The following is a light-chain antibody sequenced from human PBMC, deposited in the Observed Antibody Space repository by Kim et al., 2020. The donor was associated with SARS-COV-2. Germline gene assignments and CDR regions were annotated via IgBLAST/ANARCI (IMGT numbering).Light chain of an antibody. CDR1: KSVSSN. J-gene: IGKJ1*01. V-gene: IGKV3-15*01. Sequence: EIVMTQSPATLSVSPGERATLSCRASKSVSSNLAWYQQKPGQAPRHLIYGASTRATGIPARFSGSGSGTEFTLTISSLQSEDFAVYYCQQYNNWPPWTFGQGTKVDIK. CDR3: QQYNNWPPWT. CDR2: GAS.